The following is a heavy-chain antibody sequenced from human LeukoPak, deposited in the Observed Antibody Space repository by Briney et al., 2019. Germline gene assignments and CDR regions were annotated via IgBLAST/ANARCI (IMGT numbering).Heavy chain of an antibody. CDR1: GFTFSDYY. CDR3: ARFPTTMVRVPFDP. V-gene: IGHV3-11*01. J-gene: IGHJ5*02. D-gene: IGHD3-10*01. Sequence: GGSLRLSCAASGFTFSDYYMSWIRQAPGKGLEWVSYISSSGSTIYYADSVKGRFTISRDNAKNSLYLQMNSLRAEDTAVYYCARFPTTMVRVPFDPWGQGTLVTVSS. CDR2: ISSSGSTI.